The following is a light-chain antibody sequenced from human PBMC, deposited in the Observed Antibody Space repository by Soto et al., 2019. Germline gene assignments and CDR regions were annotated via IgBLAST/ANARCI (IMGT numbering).Light chain of an antibody. J-gene: IGKJ1*01. CDR3: QQYNNWPRT. CDR1: QSVSSN. CDR2: GAS. V-gene: IGKV3-15*01. Sequence: VVMTQSPATLSVSLWDRATLSCRASQSVSSNLAWYQQKPGQAPRLLIYGASTRATGIPARFSGSGSGTEFTLTISSLQSEDFAVYYCQQYNNWPRTFGQGTKVDIK.